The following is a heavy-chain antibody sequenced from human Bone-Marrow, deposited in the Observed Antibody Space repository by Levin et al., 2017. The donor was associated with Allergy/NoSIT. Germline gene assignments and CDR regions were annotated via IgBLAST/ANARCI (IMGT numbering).Heavy chain of an antibody. V-gene: IGHV3-33*01. Sequence: AGGSLRLSCAASGFTFSNYGIHWVRQSPGKGLEWVAVIWYDGGNKFYADSVKGRFTISRDNSKNTVYLQMDSLRAEDTAVYYCARAGGYSYGPGGYWGQGTQVTVSS. D-gene: IGHD5-18*01. J-gene: IGHJ4*02. CDR3: ARAGGYSYGPGGY. CDR1: GFTFSNYG. CDR2: IWYDGGNK.